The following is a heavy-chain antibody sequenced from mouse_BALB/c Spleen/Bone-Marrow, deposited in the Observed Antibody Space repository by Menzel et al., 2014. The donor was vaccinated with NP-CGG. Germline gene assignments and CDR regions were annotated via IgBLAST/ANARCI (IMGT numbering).Heavy chain of an antibody. CDR1: GYTFTSYW. CDR3: ARNYRYYFDY. D-gene: IGHD2-14*01. Sequence: QVHLQQPGAELVKPGASVKLSCKASGYTFTSYWMHWVKQRPGQGLEWIGEINPSNGRTNYNEKFKSKATLTVDKSSSTAYMQLSSLTSEDSAVYYCARNYRYYFDYWGQGTTLTVSS. V-gene: IGHV1S81*02. CDR2: INPSNGRT. J-gene: IGHJ2*01.